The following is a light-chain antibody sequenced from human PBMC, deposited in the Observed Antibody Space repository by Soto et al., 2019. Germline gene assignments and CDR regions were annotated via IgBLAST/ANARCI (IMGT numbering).Light chain of an antibody. V-gene: IGKV1-5*03. CDR1: QSISTW. Sequence: DIQMTQSPSTLSASVGDRVTITCRASQSISTWLAWYQQKPGEAPKLLIYEGSTLERGVPSRFSLRGSWTEFTLTISNLQPHDFATFYCQHYNTYPRTFAQGTKEEDK. J-gene: IGKJ1*01. CDR2: EGS. CDR3: QHYNTYPRT.